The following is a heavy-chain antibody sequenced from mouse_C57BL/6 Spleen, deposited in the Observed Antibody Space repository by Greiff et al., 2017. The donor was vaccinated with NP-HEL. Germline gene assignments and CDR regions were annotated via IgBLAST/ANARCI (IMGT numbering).Heavy chain of an antibody. V-gene: IGHV1-52*01. CDR3: AREGGFTTVVALYWYFDV. CDR1: GYTFTSYW. Sequence: QVQLQQSGAELVRPGSSVKLSCKASGYTFTSYWMHWVKQRPIQGLEWIGNIDPSDSETHYNQKFKDKATLTVDKSSSTAYMQLSSLTSEDSAVYYCAREGGFTTVVALYWYFDVWGTGTTVTVSS. CDR2: IDPSDSET. D-gene: IGHD1-1*01. J-gene: IGHJ1*03.